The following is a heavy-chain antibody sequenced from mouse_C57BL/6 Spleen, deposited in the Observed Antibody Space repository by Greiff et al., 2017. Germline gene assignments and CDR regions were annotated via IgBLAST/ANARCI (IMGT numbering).Heavy chain of an antibody. J-gene: IGHJ3*01. CDR2: ISDGGSYT. V-gene: IGHV5-4*01. CDR3: ARDGRAWFAY. Sequence: EVKVVESGGGLVKPGGSLKLSCAASGFTFSSYAMSWVRQTPEKRLEWVATISDGGSYTYYPDNVKGRFTISRDNAKNNLYLQMSHLKSEDTAMYYCARDGRAWFAYWGQGTLVTVSA. CDR1: GFTFSSYA.